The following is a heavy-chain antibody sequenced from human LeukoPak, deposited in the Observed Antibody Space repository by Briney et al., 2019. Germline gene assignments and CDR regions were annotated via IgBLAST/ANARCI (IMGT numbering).Heavy chain of an antibody. CDR3: ATGAQYGLWGVPYFYYMHV. CDR2: INPRNGDT. J-gene: IGHJ6*03. Sequence: PSVTVSFKASGYPFTSNYVHWVRQAPGHGLEWVGWINPRNGDTHSAQKFQGRVSMTGDTSITTAYMELSSLTSDDTAVYYCATGAQYGLWGVPYFYYMHVWGTGTTVTVSS. CDR1: GYPFTSNY. D-gene: IGHD3-10*01. V-gene: IGHV1-2*02.